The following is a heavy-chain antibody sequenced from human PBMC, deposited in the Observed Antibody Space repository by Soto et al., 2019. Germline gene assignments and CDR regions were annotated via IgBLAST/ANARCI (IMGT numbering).Heavy chain of an antibody. Sequence: QVQLQESGPGLVRPSETLALTWTVYGGSISSFYWSWIRQPAGEGLEWIGRIYRSGTTNYNHSRKGRVTMSVHTSKNPVYMSLSAVTSADTAVYYCARDRIVGRSYFDFWGQGTLVTVS. CDR1: GGSISSFY. V-gene: IGHV4-4*07. J-gene: IGHJ4*02. CDR2: IYRSGTT. CDR3: ARDRIVGRSYFDF. D-gene: IGHD3-22*01.